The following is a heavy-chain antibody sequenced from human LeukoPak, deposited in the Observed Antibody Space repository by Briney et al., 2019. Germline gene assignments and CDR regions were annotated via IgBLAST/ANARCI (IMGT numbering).Heavy chain of an antibody. CDR2: IYYSGST. V-gene: IGHV4-39*02. D-gene: IGHD6-13*01. Sequence: PSETLSLTCNVSGGSIARSENYWGWIRQPPGKGLEWIGNIYYSGSTYYNPSLKSRVTISVDTSRNQFSLKLSSVTAADTAVYYCARGSGYRAYYYYYGMDVWGQGTTVTVSS. J-gene: IGHJ6*02. CDR3: ARGSGYRAYYYYYGMDV. CDR1: GGSIARSENY.